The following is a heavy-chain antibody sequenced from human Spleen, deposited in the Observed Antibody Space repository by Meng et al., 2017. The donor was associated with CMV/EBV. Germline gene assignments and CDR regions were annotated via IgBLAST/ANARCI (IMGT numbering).Heavy chain of an antibody. CDR2: ISYDGNNQ. CDR1: GFIVNFNY. J-gene: IGHJ4*02. V-gene: IGHV3-30*03. D-gene: IGHD1-26*01. CDR3: ARDSEWELHHIDY. Sequence: GESLKISCAASGFIVNFNYMNWVRQTPGKGLEWLALISYDGNNQYYADSVKGRFTISRDNSKNTLYLQMNSLRAEDTAVYYCARDSEWELHHIDYWGQGTLVTVSS.